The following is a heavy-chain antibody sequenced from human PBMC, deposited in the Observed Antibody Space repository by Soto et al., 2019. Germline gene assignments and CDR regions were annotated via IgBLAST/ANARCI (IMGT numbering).Heavy chain of an antibody. Sequence: PGGSLRLSCAASGFTFSSYAMHWVRQAPGKGLEWVAVISYDGSNKYYADSVKGRFTISRDNSKNTLYLQMNSLRAEDTAVYYCASVGQWLVLSSYFDYWGQGAQVTVSS. CDR3: ASVGQWLVLSSYFDY. J-gene: IGHJ4*02. D-gene: IGHD6-19*01. CDR1: GFTFSSYA. V-gene: IGHV3-30-3*01. CDR2: ISYDGSNK.